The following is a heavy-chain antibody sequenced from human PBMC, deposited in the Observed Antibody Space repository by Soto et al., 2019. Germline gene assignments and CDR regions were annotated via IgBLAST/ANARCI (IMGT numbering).Heavy chain of an antibody. J-gene: IGHJ3*02. Sequence: PGGSLRLSCAASGFTFSNAWMSWVRQAPGKGLEWVGRIKSKTDGGTTDYAAPVKGRFTISRDDSKNTLYLQMNSLKTEDTAVYYRTTDEYYDILTGYRMPPGAFDIWGQGTMVTVSS. CDR2: IKSKTDGGTT. CDR3: TTDEYYDILTGYRMPPGAFDI. D-gene: IGHD3-9*01. V-gene: IGHV3-15*01. CDR1: GFTFSNAW.